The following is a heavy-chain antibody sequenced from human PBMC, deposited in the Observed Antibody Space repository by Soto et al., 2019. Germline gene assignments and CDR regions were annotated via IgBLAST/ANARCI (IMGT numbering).Heavy chain of an antibody. CDR2: SSPNNGDT. CDR1: GYIFSNYE. Sequence: QVQLVQSGAEMKKPGASVKVSCKASGYIFSNYEISWVRQAPGQGLEWMGWSSPNNGDTNYAQKFKGRVTMTSDTSTSTAYMEMRGLKSDDTATYCCARRQWTIHSFGVVTEDDYGGQGTMVTVSS. J-gene: IGHJ4*02. CDR3: ARRQWTIHSFGVVTEDDY. V-gene: IGHV1-18*01. D-gene: IGHD3-3*01.